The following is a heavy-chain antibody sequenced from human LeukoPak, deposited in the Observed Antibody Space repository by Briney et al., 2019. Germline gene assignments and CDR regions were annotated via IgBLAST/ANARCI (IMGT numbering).Heavy chain of an antibody. V-gene: IGHV4-59*01. CDR2: IYYNGST. CDR3: ARKGGHFDY. J-gene: IGHJ4*02. CDR1: GGSISYYY. Sequence: SETLSLTCTVSGGSISYYYWGWIRQSPGKGLEWIRYIYYNGSTNYNPSLKSRVTMSVDMSKNQFSLKLSSVTAADTAIYYCARKGGHFDYWGQGTLVTVSS. D-gene: IGHD2-15*01.